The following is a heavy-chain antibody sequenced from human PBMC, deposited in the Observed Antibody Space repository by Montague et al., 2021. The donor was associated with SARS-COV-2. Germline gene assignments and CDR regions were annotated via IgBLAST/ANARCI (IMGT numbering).Heavy chain of an antibody. J-gene: IGHJ5*02. Sequence: SETLSLTCTVSGGSMSDHYWSWIWQPPGKGLDLLAYIYYSGGINSNASRKSRVSMSVETSKNQCSLKLTAVTAADTALYYCASAVSVRRSVNWFDPWGQGTLVTVSS. CDR2: IYYSGGI. CDR3: ASAVSVRRSVNWFDP. CDR1: GGSMSDHY. D-gene: IGHD3-10*01. V-gene: IGHV4-59*11.